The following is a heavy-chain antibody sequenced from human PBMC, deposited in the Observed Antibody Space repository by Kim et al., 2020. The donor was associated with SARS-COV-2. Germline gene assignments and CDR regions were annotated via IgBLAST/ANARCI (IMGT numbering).Heavy chain of an antibody. J-gene: IGHJ6*03. D-gene: IGHD3-10*01. CDR3: AKDPSRSRVYYYYYMDV. Sequence: SVKGRITISRGNSKNSLYLQMNSLRTEDTALYYCAKDPSRSRVYYYYYMDVWGKGTTVTVSS. V-gene: IGHV3-43*01.